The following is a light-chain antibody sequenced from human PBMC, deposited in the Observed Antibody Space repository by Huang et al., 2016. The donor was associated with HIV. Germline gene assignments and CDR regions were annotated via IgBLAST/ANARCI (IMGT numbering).Light chain of an antibody. V-gene: IGKV3-15*01. J-gene: IGKJ1*01. Sequence: EIVMTQSPATLSVSPGERVTLSCRASQSLNNYLAWYQQKPGQAPRLLIYGASTRATDIPARFSGSGSGTEFTLTISSLQSEDSAIYYCQHYNKWPPKTFGQGTKVEIK. CDR3: QHYNKWPPKT. CDR1: QSLNNY. CDR2: GAS.